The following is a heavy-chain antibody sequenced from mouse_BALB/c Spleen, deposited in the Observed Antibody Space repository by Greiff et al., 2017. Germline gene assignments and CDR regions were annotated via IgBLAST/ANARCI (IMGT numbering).Heavy chain of an antibody. J-gene: IGHJ4*01. CDR1: GFTFSSFG. Sequence: EVQRVESGGGLVQPGGSRKLSCAASGFTFSSFGMHWVRQAPEKGLEWVAYISSGSSTIYYADTVKGRFTISRDNPKNTLFLQMTSLRSEDTAMYYCARWRGSYAMDYWGQGTSVTVSS. V-gene: IGHV5-17*02. CDR3: ARWRGSYAMDY. CDR2: ISSGSSTI.